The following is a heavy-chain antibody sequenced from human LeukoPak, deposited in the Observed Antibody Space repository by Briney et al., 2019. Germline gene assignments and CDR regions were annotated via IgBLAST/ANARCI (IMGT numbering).Heavy chain of an antibody. J-gene: IGHJ4*02. Sequence: SETLSLTCAVYGGSFSGYYWSWIRQPPGKGLEWIGEINHSGSTNYNPSLKSRVTISVDTSKNQFSLKLSSVTAADTAVYYFARVIAAAGRGAIDYWGQGTLVTVSS. CDR2: INHSGST. V-gene: IGHV4-34*01. D-gene: IGHD6-13*01. CDR1: GGSFSGYY. CDR3: ARVIAAAGRGAIDY.